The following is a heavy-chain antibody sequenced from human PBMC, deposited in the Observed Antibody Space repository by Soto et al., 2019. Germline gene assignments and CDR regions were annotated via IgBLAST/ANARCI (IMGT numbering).Heavy chain of an antibody. CDR3: ASGGHHYQSMI. Sequence: PSETLSLTCTVSGDSVSSGGYYWTWIRQPPGKGLEWIGYISYSGATSYNPSLKSRVTISVDTSKNQFSLNLNSATAADTALYYCASGGHHYQSMIWGQGTLDT. V-gene: IGHV4-61*08. D-gene: IGHD3-16*01. CDR1: GDSVSSGGYY. J-gene: IGHJ4*02. CDR2: ISYSGAT.